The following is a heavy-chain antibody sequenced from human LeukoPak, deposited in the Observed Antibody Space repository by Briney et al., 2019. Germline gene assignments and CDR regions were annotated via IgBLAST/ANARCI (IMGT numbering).Heavy chain of an antibody. CDR1: GGSISSYY. D-gene: IGHD4-17*01. Sequence: SETLSLTCTVSGGSISSYYWSWIRQPPGKGLEWIGYIYYSGSTNYNPSLKSRVTISVDTSKNQFSLKLSTVTAADTAVYYCARDLGDESFDYWGQGTLVTVSS. CDR3: ARDLGDESFDY. V-gene: IGHV4-59*01. CDR2: IYYSGST. J-gene: IGHJ4*02.